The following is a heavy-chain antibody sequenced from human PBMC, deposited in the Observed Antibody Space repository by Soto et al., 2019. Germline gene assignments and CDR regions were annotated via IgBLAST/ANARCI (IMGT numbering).Heavy chain of an antibody. CDR1: GFTFSDYY. D-gene: IGHD3-9*01. CDR2: ISSSGSTI. V-gene: IGHV3-11*01. CDR3: AKGPSTGSADF. J-gene: IGHJ4*02. Sequence: PGGSLRLSCAASGFTFSDYYMSWIRQAPGKGLEWVSYISSSGSTIYYADSVKGRFTISRDNSKDTLYLEMNSLRAEDTAIYFCAKGPSTGSADFWGQGTLVTVSS.